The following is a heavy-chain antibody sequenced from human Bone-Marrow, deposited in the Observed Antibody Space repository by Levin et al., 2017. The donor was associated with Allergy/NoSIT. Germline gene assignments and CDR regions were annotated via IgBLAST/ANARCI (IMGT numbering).Heavy chain of an antibody. CDR3: ARGLSMQFAY. J-gene: IGHJ4*02. V-gene: IGHV4-39*02. CDR2: TSYSGST. D-gene: IGHD2/OR15-2a*01. Sequence: TSETLSLTCVVSGDSISGSGVYWGWIRQPPGKGPEWIGSTSYSGSTFYSPSLKSRVTISIDTSKNHLSLRLNSVTAADTAVSFCARGLSMQFAYWGQGALVTVSS. CDR1: GDSISGSGVY.